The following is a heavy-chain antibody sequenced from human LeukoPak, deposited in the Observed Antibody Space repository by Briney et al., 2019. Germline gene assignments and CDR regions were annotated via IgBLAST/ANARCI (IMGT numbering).Heavy chain of an antibody. CDR3: ARTFGTAMVGYYYYYIDV. V-gene: IGHV1-8*01. CDR2: INPNSGNT. CDR1: GYTFTSYH. J-gene: IGHJ6*03. D-gene: IGHD5-18*01. Sequence: GASVKVSCKASGYTFTSYHNNWVRQATGQGLEWMGCINPNSGNTGYAQKFQGRVTITADKSTSTAYMELSSLRSEDTAVYYCARTFGTAMVGYYYYYIDVWGKGTTVTVSS.